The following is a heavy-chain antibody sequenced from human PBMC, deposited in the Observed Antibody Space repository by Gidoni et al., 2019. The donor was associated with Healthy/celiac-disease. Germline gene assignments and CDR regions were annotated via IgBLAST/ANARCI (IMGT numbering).Heavy chain of an antibody. CDR1: GFTFTSSA. D-gene: IGHD2-15*01. J-gene: IGHJ3*02. CDR3: AADPVEYCSGGSCYGDAFDI. Sequence: QMQLVQSGPEVKQPGTSVKVSCKASGFTFTSSAVQWVRQARGQRLEWIGWIVVGSGNTNYAQKFQERVTITRDMSTSTAYMELSSLRSEDTAVYYCAADPVEYCSGGSCYGDAFDIWGQGTMVTVSS. CDR2: IVVGSGNT. V-gene: IGHV1-58*01.